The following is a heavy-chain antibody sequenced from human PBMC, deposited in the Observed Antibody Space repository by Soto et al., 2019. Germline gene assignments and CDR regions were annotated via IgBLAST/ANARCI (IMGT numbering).Heavy chain of an antibody. Sequence: GASVKVSCKASGYTFTSYGISCVRQAPGQGLEWMGWISAYNGNTNYAQKLQGRVTMTTDTSTSTAYMELRSLRSDDTAVYYCARGDYYGSGSYYWESSDYYYYGMDVWGQGTTVTVSS. CDR2: ISAYNGNT. CDR3: ARGDYYGSGSYYWESSDYYYYGMDV. D-gene: IGHD3-10*01. CDR1: GYTFTSYG. V-gene: IGHV1-18*04. J-gene: IGHJ6*02.